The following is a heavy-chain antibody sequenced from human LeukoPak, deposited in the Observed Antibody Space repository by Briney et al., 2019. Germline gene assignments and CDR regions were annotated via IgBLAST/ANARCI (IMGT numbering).Heavy chain of an antibody. CDR3: ARYTFRAVDI. D-gene: IGHD2-2*02. CDR2: IYRDGNT. J-gene: IGHJ3*02. Sequence: GGSLRLSCAASGLSLSVNYMTWVRQSPGKGLEWLSNIYRDGNTYYADSVNGQFSISRDDYKNTLYLEMNSLRAEDTALYYCARYTFRAVDIWGQGSMVTVSS. CDR1: GLSLSVNY. V-gene: IGHV3-53*01.